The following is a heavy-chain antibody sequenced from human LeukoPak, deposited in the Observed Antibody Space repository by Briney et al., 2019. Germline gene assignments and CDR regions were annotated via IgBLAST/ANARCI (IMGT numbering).Heavy chain of an antibody. J-gene: IGHJ3*02. CDR1: GGSISGGSYY. CDR2: IYYSGST. Sequence: SETLSLTCTVSGGSISGGSYYWSWIRQPPGKGLEWIGYIYYSGSTKYNLSLKSRVTISVDTSKNQLSLKLSSVTAADTAVYYCARSDGLLGAFDIWGQGTMITVSS. D-gene: IGHD2-21*01. V-gene: IGHV4-61*01. CDR3: ARSDGLLGAFDI.